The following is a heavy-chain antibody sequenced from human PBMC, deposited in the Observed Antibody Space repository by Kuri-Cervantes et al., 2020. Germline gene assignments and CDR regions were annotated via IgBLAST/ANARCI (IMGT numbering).Heavy chain of an antibody. CDR1: GFTFSSYA. V-gene: IGHV3-30*04. CDR2: ISYDGSNK. CDR3: ARYEQPTDAFDI. J-gene: IGHJ3*02. D-gene: IGHD6-13*01. Sequence: LPLTCAASGFTFSSYAMHRVRQAPGKGLEWVAVISYDGSNKYYADSVKGRFTISRDNSKNTLYLQMNSLRAEDTAVYYCARYEQPTDAFDIWGQGTMVTVSS.